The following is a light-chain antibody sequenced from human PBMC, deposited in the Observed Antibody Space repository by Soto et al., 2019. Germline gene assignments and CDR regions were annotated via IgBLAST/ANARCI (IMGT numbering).Light chain of an antibody. CDR1: ETVRSN. CDR3: QQYHTSPLT. Sequence: RVMTQSPDTLSVSPGERATLSCRASETVRSNLAWYQQKPGQAPRLLIYAASTRATGIPARFIGNGSGTDFTLTISRLEPEDFALYYCQQYHTSPLTFGQGTKVDIK. V-gene: IGKV3D-15*01. J-gene: IGKJ1*01. CDR2: AAS.